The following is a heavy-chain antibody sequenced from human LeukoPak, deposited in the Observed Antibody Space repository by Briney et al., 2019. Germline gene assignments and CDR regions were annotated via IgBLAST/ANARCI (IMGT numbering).Heavy chain of an antibody. J-gene: IGHJ4*02. CDR1: GFTFSSYA. D-gene: IGHD5-18*01. V-gene: IGHV3-23*01. CDR3: ANLYRYSYGSPPLDY. CDR2: ISGSGGST. Sequence: PGGSLRLSCAASGFTFSSYAMSWVRQAPGKGLEWVSAISGSGGSTYYADSVKGRFTISRDNSKNTLYLQMNSLRAEDTAVYYCANLYRYSYGSPPLDYWGQGTLVTVSS.